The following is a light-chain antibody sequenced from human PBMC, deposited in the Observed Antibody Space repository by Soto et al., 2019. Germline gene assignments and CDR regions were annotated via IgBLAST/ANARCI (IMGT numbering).Light chain of an antibody. CDR2: EVT. V-gene: IGLV2-8*01. CDR1: SSDVGADNY. J-gene: IGLJ1*01. Sequence: QSALTQPPSASGSPGQSVTISCTGTSSDVGADNYVSWYQHHPGKAHKLMIYEVTKRPSGVPDRFSGSKSGNTASLTVSGLQAEDEADYYCSSYAGSLYVFGTGTKLTVL. CDR3: SSYAGSLYV.